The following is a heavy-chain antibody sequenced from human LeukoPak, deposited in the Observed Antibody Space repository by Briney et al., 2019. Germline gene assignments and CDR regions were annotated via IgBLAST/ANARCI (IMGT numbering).Heavy chain of an antibody. J-gene: IGHJ5*02. CDR1: GCTFTSYW. CDR2: IKEDGSEK. V-gene: IGHV3-7*01. Sequence: PGGSLRLSCAASGCTFTSYWMSWVRQAPGKGLEWVANIKEDGSEKYDVDSVKGRFTISRDNARNSLFLQMNRLRVEDTAVYYCARAYSTTWYNWFDPWGQGTLVTVSS. D-gene: IGHD6-13*01. CDR3: ARAYSTTWYNWFDP.